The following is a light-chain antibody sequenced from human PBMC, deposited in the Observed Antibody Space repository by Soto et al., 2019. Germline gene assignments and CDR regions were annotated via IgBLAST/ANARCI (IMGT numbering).Light chain of an antibody. Sequence: ETVMTQSPGTLSVSLGERATLSLRASQSVSIHLAWYQQKPGQAPRLLIYDTSTRATGIPARFSGSGSGTEFTLTISSLQSEDFAVYYCQQYSNWPPITFGQGTRLEI. CDR3: QQYSNWPPIT. J-gene: IGKJ5*01. V-gene: IGKV3-15*01. CDR1: QSVSIH. CDR2: DTS.